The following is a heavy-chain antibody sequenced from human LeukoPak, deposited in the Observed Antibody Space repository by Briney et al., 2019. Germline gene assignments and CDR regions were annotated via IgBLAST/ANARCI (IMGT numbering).Heavy chain of an antibody. Sequence: GGSLRLSCAASGFTFSSYAMSWVRQAPGKGLEWVSGISASGGTTYYADSVKGRFTISRDNSKNTLYLQMNSLRAEDTAVYYCAKVNDFWSGYYTETYYFDYWGQGTLVTVSS. V-gene: IGHV3-23*01. D-gene: IGHD3-3*01. CDR3: AKVNDFWSGYYTETYYFDY. J-gene: IGHJ4*02. CDR2: ISASGGTT. CDR1: GFTFSSYA.